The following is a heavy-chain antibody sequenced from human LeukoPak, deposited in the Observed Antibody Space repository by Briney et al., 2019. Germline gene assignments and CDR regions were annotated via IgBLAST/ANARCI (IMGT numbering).Heavy chain of an antibody. CDR3: ARGVEPLAANTLAY. J-gene: IGHJ4*02. CDR2: ISSSSSTI. D-gene: IGHD1-14*01. V-gene: IGHV3-48*01. CDR1: GSTFSSYS. Sequence: GGSLRLSCAASGSTFSSYSMNWVRQAPGKGLEWVSYISSSSSTIYYADSVKGRFTISRDNSKNTLYLEMNSLSPDDTAVYYCARGVEPLAANTLAYWGQGTLVTVSS.